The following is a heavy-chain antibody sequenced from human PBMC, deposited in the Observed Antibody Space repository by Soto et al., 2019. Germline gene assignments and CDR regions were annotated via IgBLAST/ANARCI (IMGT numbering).Heavy chain of an antibody. J-gene: IGHJ3*01. D-gene: IGHD4-17*01. CDR1: GFTFSSYA. V-gene: IGHV3-30-3*01. Sequence: GGSLRLSCAASGFTFSSYAMHWVRQAPGKGLEWVAVISYDGSNKYYADSVKGRFTISRDNSKNTLYLQMNSLRAEDTAVYYCARDLRGHYGPWGQGTMVTVSS. CDR2: ISYDGSNK. CDR3: ARDLRGHYGP.